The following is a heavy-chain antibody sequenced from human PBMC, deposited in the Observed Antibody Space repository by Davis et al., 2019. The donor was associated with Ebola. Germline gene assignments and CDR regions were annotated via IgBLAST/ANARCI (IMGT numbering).Heavy chain of an antibody. CDR2: INPNSGGT. V-gene: IGHV1-2*02. CDR1: GYTFTGYY. D-gene: IGHD2-21*01. CDR3: ARESADCGGDCSPDH. Sequence: ASVKVSCKAPGYTFTGYYMHWVRQAPGQGLEWMGWINPNSGGTNYAQKFQGRVTMTRDTSISTAYMELSRLRSDDTAVYYCARESADCGGDCSPDHWGQGTLVTVSS. J-gene: IGHJ1*01.